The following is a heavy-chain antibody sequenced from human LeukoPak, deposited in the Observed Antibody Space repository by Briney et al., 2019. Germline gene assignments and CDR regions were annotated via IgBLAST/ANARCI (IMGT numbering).Heavy chain of an antibody. CDR2: ISYDGSNK. V-gene: IGHV3-30*01. CDR1: GFTFSSYA. CDR3: ARTIVVVPAATLDY. J-gene: IGHJ4*02. Sequence: GGSLRLSCAASGFTFSSYAMHWVRQAPGKGLEWVAVISYDGSNKYYADSVKGRFTISRDNSKNTLYLQMNSLRAEDTAVYYCARTIVVVPAATLDYWGQGTLVTVSS. D-gene: IGHD2-2*01.